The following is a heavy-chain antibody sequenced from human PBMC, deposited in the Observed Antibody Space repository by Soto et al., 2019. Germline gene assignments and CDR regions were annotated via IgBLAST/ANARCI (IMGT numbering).Heavy chain of an antibody. CDR3: AKNVGASSTTLGAFDI. V-gene: IGHV3-23*01. Sequence: GGSLRLSCAASGFTFSSYAMSWVRQAPGKGLEWVSAISGSGGSTYYADSVKGRFTISRDNSKNTLYLQMNSLRAEDTAVYYCAKNVGASSTTLGAFDIWGQGTMVTVSS. J-gene: IGHJ3*02. D-gene: IGHD2-2*01. CDR1: GFTFSSYA. CDR2: ISGSGGST.